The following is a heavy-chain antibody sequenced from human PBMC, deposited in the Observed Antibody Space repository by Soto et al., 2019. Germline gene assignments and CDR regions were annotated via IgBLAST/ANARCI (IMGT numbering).Heavy chain of an antibody. CDR2: ISGRGGMT. D-gene: IGHD3-9*01. J-gene: IGHJ5*02. CDR1: GFTFRNQA. V-gene: IGHV3-23*01. CDR3: ANDRQARSYCESAGHYNA. Sequence: EVQLLESGGGLVQPGGSLRLTCVASGFTFRNQAMRWVRQAPGKGLEWVSGISGRGGMTYSADSVKGRFTISRDNSKNTMYPQMNNLRDNDTAVYYCANDRQARSYCESAGHYNAWGQGTLVTVSS.